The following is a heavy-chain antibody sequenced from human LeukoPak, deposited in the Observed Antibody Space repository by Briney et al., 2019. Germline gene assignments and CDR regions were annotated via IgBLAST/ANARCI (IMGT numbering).Heavy chain of an antibody. Sequence: GGSLRLSCAASGFTFSSYAMHGVRQAPGKGLEWVAVISYDGSNKYYADSVKGRFTIYRDNSKNTLYLQMNSLRAEDTAVYYCARDTSSSWYVAGYFNYWGQGTVVTVSS. CDR2: ISYDGSNK. CDR1: GFTFSSYA. CDR3: ARDTSSSWYVAGYFNY. J-gene: IGHJ4*02. V-gene: IGHV3-30-3*01. D-gene: IGHD6-13*01.